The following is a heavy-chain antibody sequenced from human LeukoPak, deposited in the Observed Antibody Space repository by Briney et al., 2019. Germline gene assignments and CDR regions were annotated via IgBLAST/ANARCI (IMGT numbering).Heavy chain of an antibody. CDR1: GGTFSSYA. D-gene: IGHD3-10*01. CDR3: ASPRTDGSGSYSFFHPIDY. CDR2: IIPIFGTA. Sequence: SVKVSCKASGGTFSSYATSWVRQAPGQGLEWMGGIIPIFGTANYAQKFQGRVTITADESTSTAYMELSSLRSEDTAVYYCASPRTDGSGSYSFFHPIDYWGQGTLVTVSP. J-gene: IGHJ4*02. V-gene: IGHV1-69*01.